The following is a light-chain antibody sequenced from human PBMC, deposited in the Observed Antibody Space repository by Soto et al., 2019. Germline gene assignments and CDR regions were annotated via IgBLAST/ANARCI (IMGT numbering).Light chain of an antibody. CDR3: SSYTSSSTLVV. J-gene: IGLJ2*01. Sequence: QSALTQPASVSGSPGQSITISCTGTSSDVGGYNYASWYQQHPGKAPKFMIYEVSNRPSGVSNRFSGSKSGNTASLTISGLQAEDEADYYCSSYTSSSTLVVFGGGTKLTVL. V-gene: IGLV2-14*01. CDR2: EVS. CDR1: SSDVGGYNY.